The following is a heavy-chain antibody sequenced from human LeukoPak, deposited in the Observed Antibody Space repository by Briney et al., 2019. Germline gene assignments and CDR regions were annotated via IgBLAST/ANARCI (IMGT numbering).Heavy chain of an antibody. CDR2: FDPEDGET. D-gene: IGHD3-10*01. J-gene: IGHJ6*02. V-gene: IGHV1-24*01. CDR1: GYTLTELS. CDR3: ATDQSSSSGYGMDV. Sequence: ASVSVSCKVSGYTLTELSMHWVRQAPGKGLEWVGGFDPEDGETIYAQKFQGRVTMTEGTSTDTAYMELSSLRSEDTAVYYCATDQSSSSGYGMDVWGQGTTVTVSS.